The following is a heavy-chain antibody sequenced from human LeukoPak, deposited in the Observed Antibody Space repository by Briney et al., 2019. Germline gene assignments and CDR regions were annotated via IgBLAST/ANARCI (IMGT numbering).Heavy chain of an antibody. V-gene: IGHV3-30*04. D-gene: IGHD3-10*01. Sequence: PGGSLRLSCAASVFTFSSYAMHWVRQAPGKGLEWVAVISYDGSNKYYADSVKGRFTISRDNSKNTLYLQMNSLRAEDTAVYYCAKDPGYYGSGSTKPVDPWGQGTLVTVSS. J-gene: IGHJ5*02. CDR2: ISYDGSNK. CDR1: VFTFSSYA. CDR3: AKDPGYYGSGSTKPVDP.